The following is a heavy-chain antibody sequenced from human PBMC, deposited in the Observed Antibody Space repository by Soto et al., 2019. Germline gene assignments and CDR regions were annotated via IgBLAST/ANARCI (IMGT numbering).Heavy chain of an antibody. CDR1: GYTFTSYG. CDR2: IIPIFGTA. J-gene: IGHJ3*02. CDR3: ARDLPPSYYYDSSGYYYGPI. Sequence: GASVKVSCKASGYTFTSYGISCVRQAPGQGLEWMGGIIPIFGTANYAQKFQGRVTITADESTSTAYMELSSLRSEDTAVYYCARDLPPSYYYDSSGYYYGPIWGQGTMVTVSS. V-gene: IGHV1-69*13. D-gene: IGHD3-22*01.